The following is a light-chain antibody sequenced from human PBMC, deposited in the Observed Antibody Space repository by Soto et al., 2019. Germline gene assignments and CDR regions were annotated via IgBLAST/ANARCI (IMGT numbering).Light chain of an antibody. J-gene: IGKJ2*01. CDR3: QQYGSSPPDT. CDR2: GAS. V-gene: IGKV3-20*01. CDR1: QSVSSSY. Sequence: ELVLTQSPGTLSLSPGERATLSCRASQSVSSSYLAWYQQKPGQAPRLLIYGASSRATGIPDRFSGSGSGTDFTLTISRPEPEDFAVYYCQQYGSSPPDTFGQGTKLEIK.